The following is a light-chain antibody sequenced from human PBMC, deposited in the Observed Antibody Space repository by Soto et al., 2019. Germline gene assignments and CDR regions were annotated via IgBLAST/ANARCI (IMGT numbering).Light chain of an antibody. V-gene: IGLV1-51*02. Sequence: QSVLTQPPSMSAAPGQKVTISCSGIGSSYISWYQQLPGTAPKLLVYESNKRPSGIPDRFSGSKSGTSATLGITGLQTGDEADYYCGTWDNSLSAGVFGGGTQLTVL. J-gene: IGLJ2*01. CDR3: GTWDNSLSAGV. CDR1: IGSSY. CDR2: ESN.